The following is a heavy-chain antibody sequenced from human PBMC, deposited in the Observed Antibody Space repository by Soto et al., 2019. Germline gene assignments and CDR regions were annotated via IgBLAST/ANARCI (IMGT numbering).Heavy chain of an antibody. CDR3: ARDRSILTGYYNWFDH. J-gene: IGHJ5*02. CDR2: IIPIFGTA. V-gene: IGHV1-69*13. Sequence: SVKVSCKASGGTFSSYAISWVRQAPGQGLEWMGGIIPIFGTANYAQKFQGRVTITADESTSTAYMELSSLRSEDTAVYYCARDRSILTGYYNWFDHWGQGTLVTVSS. D-gene: IGHD3-9*01. CDR1: GGTFSSYA.